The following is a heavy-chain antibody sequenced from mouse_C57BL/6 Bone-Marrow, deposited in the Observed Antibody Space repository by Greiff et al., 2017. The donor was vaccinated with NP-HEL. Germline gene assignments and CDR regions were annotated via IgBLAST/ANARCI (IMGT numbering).Heavy chain of an antibody. J-gene: IGHJ2*01. CDR3: SRIYYGNFDY. CDR2: IDPANGNT. Sequence: EVKLVESVAELVRPGASVTLSCTASGFNIKNTYMHWVKQRPEQGLEWIGSIDPANGNTKYAPKFPGKATITADTSSNTAYLQLSSLTSEDTASYYCSRIYYGNFDYWGRGTTLTVSA. V-gene: IGHV14-3*01. CDR1: GFNIKNTY. D-gene: IGHD2-1*01.